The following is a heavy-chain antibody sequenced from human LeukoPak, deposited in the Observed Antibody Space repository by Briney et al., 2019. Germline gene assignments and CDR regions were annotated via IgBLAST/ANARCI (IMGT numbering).Heavy chain of an antibody. V-gene: IGHV3-33*03. CDR3: AAKNTWTYGMDV. D-gene: IGHD1/OR15-1a*01. Sequence: PGRSLRLSCAASGFTFNTYGMQWVRQAPGKGLEWVSIIWYDGSQKYYADSVKGRFTSSRDNSKNTLYLQMNSLRAEDTAVYYCAAKNTWTYGMDVWGQGTTVTVSS. CDR1: GFTFNTYG. J-gene: IGHJ6*02. CDR2: IWYDGSQK.